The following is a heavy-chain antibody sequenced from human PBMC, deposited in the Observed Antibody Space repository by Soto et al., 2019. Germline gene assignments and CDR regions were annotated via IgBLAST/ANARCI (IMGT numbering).Heavy chain of an antibody. CDR1: GYTFTSYY. V-gene: IGHV1-46*01. D-gene: IGHD2-21*02. CDR3: ARDEGGNSVLYYYGMDV. Sequence: GASVKVSCKASGYTFTSYYMHWVRQAPGQGLGWMGIINSSGGSTSYAQKFQGRVTMTRDTSTSTVYMELSSLRSEDTAVYYCARDEGGNSVLYYYGMDVWGQGTTVTVSS. CDR2: INSSGGST. J-gene: IGHJ6*02.